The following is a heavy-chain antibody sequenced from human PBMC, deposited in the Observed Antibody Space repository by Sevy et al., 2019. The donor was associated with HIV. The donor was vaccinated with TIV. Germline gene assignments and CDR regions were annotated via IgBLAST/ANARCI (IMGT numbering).Heavy chain of an antibody. CDR2: ISGSGYST. J-gene: IGHJ4*02. V-gene: IGHV3-23*01. CDR1: GFTFSSYA. D-gene: IGHD3-22*01. CDR3: AKEGGGYNYDSSGLFDY. Sequence: GGSVRLSCAASGFTFSSYAMTWVRQAPGKGLEWVSGISGSGYSTYYADSVKGRFTISRANSKNTLYLQMNSLRADDTAVYYCAKEGGGYNYDSSGLFDYWGQGTLVTVSS.